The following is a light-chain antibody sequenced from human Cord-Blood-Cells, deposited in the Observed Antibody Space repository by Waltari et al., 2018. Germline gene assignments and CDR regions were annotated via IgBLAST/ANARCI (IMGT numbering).Light chain of an antibody. J-gene: IGKJ2*01. CDR2: DAC. V-gene: IGKV1-5*01. Sequence: DLQMTQSPSTLSASVGDRVTITCRASQGISSWLAWSQQKPGKAPKLLIYDACSVESGVPSRCSGSGSGTEFSLTISSLQPDDFATYYCQQYNSYSPYTFGQGTKLDIK. CDR3: QQYNSYSPYT. CDR1: QGISSW.